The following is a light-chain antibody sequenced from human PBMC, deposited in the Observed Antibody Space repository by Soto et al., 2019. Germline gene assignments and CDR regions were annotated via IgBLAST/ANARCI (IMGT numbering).Light chain of an antibody. CDR2: SNI. Sequence: QSVLTQPPSVSGAPGQTITISCTGSSSNIGAGYDVHWYQQLPGRAPKLLIYSNIQVLSGVPDRFSGSKSGTSASLAISGLQSEDEAEYYCAAWDDSLNGPVFGGGTKLTVL. J-gene: IGLJ3*02. CDR1: SSNIGAGYD. CDR3: AAWDDSLNGPV. V-gene: IGLV1-44*01.